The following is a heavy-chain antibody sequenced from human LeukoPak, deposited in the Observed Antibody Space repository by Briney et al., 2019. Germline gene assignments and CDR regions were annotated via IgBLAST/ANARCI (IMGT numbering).Heavy chain of an antibody. V-gene: IGHV4-34*01. D-gene: IGHD1-26*01. CDR1: GGSFSGYY. CDR2: INHSGST. J-gene: IGHJ3*02. Sequence: SETPSLTCAVYGGSFSGYYWSWIRQPPGKGLEWIGEINHSGSTNYNPSLKSRVTISVDTSKNQFSLKLSSVTAADTAVYYCARTIDSGSSRYAFDIWGQGTMVTVSS. CDR3: ARTIDSGSSRYAFDI.